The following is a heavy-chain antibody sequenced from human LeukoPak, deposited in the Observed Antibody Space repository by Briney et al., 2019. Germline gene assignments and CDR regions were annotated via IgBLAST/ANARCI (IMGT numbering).Heavy chain of an antibody. Sequence: AASVKVSCKTSGYTFSDYYIHWIRQAPGQGLEWMGWISTYNGNTNYAQKLQGRVTMTTDTSTSTAYMELRSLRSDDTAVYYCARVDEDGFDYWGQGTLVTVSS. CDR1: GYTFSDYY. V-gene: IGHV1-18*04. CDR3: ARVDEDGFDY. CDR2: ISTYNGNT. J-gene: IGHJ4*02.